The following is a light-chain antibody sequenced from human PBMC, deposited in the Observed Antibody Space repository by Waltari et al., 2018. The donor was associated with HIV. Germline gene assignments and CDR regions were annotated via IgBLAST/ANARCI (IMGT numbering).Light chain of an antibody. CDR2: GVS. J-gene: IGLJ1*01. Sequence: QSALTQPASVSGSPGQSITISCTRTSSDVGGYAYVSWYQQHPGKAPKLMIYGVSNRPSGVSNRFSGSKSGNTASLTISGLQAEDEADYYCSSYTSSTTPYVFGTGTKVTVL. V-gene: IGLV2-14*01. CDR3: SSYTSSTTPYV. CDR1: SSDVGGYAY.